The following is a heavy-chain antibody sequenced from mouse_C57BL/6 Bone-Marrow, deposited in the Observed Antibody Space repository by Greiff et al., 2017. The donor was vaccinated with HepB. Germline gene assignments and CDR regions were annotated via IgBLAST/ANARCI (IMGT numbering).Heavy chain of an antibody. Sequence: VQRVESGPGLVAPSQCLSITCTVSGFSFTSYGVDWVRQSPGKGLEWLGVIWGVGSTNYNSALKSRMSISKDNSKSQVSLKMNSLQTDDTAMYYCARIYYDYDGGAWFACWGKGTLVTVAA. CDR2: IWGVGST. CDR3: ARIYYDYDGGAWFAC. J-gene: IGHJ3*01. V-gene: IGHV2-6*01. D-gene: IGHD2-4*01. CDR1: GFSFTSYG.